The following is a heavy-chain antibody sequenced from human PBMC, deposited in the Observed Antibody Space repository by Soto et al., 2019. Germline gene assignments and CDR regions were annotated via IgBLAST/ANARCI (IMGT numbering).Heavy chain of an antibody. CDR2: IIPIFGTA. CDR3: ARDRALGYCSSTSCYSPDAFDI. Sequence: QVQLVQSGAEVKKPGSSVKVSCKASGGTFSSYAISWVRQAPGQGLEWMGGIIPIFGTANYAQKFQGRVTITADESTSTAYIELRSLRSEDTALYYCARDRALGYCSSTSCYSPDAFDIWGQGTMVTVSS. D-gene: IGHD2-2*02. V-gene: IGHV1-69*01. CDR1: GGTFSSYA. J-gene: IGHJ3*02.